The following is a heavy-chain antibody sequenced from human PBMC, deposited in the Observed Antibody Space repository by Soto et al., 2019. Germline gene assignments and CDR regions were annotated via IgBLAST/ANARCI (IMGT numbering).Heavy chain of an antibody. Sequence: QVQLVESGGGVVQPGRSLRLSCAASGFTFSSYAMHWVRQAPGKGLEWVAVISYDGSNKYYADSVKGRFTISRDNSKNTLYLQMNSLRAEDTAVYYRARDRSEPIAAVLDYWGQGTLVTVSS. CDR3: ARDRSEPIAAVLDY. CDR1: GFTFSSYA. CDR2: ISYDGSNK. D-gene: IGHD6-13*01. J-gene: IGHJ4*02. V-gene: IGHV3-30-3*01.